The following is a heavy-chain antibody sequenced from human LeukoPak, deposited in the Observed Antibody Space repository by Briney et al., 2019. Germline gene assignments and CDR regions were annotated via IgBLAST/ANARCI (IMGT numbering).Heavy chain of an antibody. CDR3: AKGYDFWSVADYYYYMDV. CDR1: GFTFSDYY. V-gene: IGHV3-30*02. CDR2: IRYDGSNK. J-gene: IGHJ6*03. Sequence: GGSLRLSCAASGFTFSDYYMSWIRQAPGKGLEWVAFIRYDGSNKYYADSVKGRFTISRDNSKNTLYLQMNSLRAEDTAVYYCAKGYDFWSVADYYYYMDVWGKGTTVTVSS. D-gene: IGHD3-3*01.